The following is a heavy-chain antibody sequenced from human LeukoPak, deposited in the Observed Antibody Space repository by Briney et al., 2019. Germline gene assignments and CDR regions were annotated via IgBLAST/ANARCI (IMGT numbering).Heavy chain of an antibody. V-gene: IGHV3-48*04. J-gene: IGHJ4*02. CDR1: GFTFSSYS. Sequence: GGSLRLSCAASGFTFSSYSMNWVRQAPGKGLEWVSYISSSSSTIYYADSVKGRFTISRDNAKNSLYLQMNSLRAEDTAVYYCARDTHPRIAAAGTATGWGQGTLVTVSS. D-gene: IGHD6-13*01. CDR2: ISSSSSTI. CDR3: ARDTHPRIAAAGTATG.